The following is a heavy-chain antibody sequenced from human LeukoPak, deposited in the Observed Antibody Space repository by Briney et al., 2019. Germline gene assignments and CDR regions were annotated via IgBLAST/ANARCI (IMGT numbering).Heavy chain of an antibody. CDR1: GXTFXSYA. Sequence: GLXXAAXGXTFXSYAMSWVRPAPGKGLEWVSAISGSGGSTYYADSVKGRFTISRDNSKNTLYLQMNSLRAEDTAVYYCAKAVRVVINWYFDYWGQGTLVTVSS. D-gene: IGHD3-3*01. V-gene: IGHV3-23*01. CDR2: ISGSGGST. J-gene: IGHJ4*02. CDR3: AKAVRVVINWYFDY.